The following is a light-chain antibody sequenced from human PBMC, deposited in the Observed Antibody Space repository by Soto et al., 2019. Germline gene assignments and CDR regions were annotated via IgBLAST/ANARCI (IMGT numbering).Light chain of an antibody. CDR2: GAS. V-gene: IGKV3-15*01. CDR1: QSVSSN. J-gene: IGKJ1*01. CDR3: QQYNNWPWT. Sequence: EIVMTQSPATLSVSPGERATLSCRASQSVSSNLAWYQQKPGQAPRLLIYGASTRATGIPARFSGSGSGTEFTLTISSLQSEDFAVYYCQQYNNWPWTVGQGTKV.